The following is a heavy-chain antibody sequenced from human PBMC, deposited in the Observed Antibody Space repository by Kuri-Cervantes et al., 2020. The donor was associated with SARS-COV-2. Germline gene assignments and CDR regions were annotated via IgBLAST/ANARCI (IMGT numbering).Heavy chain of an antibody. Sequence: GESLKISCAASGYSFSSLALSWVRQAPGKGLEWVSSISGGGYSTYYADSVKGRFTISRDTSQKTLYLQMNSLRADDTALYYCAKSGLYTSNWNLFDHWGQGTLVTVSS. CDR3: AKSGLYTSNWNLFDH. CDR1: GYSFSSLA. CDR2: ISGGGYST. D-gene: IGHD6-13*01. V-gene: IGHV3-23*01. J-gene: IGHJ4*02.